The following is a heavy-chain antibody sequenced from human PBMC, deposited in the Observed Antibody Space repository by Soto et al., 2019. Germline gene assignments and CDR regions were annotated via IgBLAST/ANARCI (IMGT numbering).Heavy chain of an antibody. Sequence: QVQLQESGPGLVKPSQTLSLTCTVSGGSISSGGYYWSWIRQHPGKGLEGIGYIYYSGSTYYNPSLKSRVTISVYTSKNQFSLQLSSVTAADTAVYYFARDMCGDCCTFDYWGQGTLVTVSS. V-gene: IGHV4-31*03. D-gene: IGHD2-21*02. CDR3: ARDMCGDCCTFDY. CDR1: GGSISSGGYY. CDR2: IYYSGST. J-gene: IGHJ4*02.